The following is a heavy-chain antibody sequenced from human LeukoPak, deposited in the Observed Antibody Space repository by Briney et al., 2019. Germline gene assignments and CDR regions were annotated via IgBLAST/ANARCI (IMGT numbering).Heavy chain of an antibody. D-gene: IGHD2-15*01. CDR1: GGSISSSSYY. V-gene: IGHV4-39*01. Sequence: SETLSLTCTVSGGSISSSSYYWGWIRQPPGKGLEWIGSIYYSGSTYYNPSLKSRVTISVDTSKNQFSLQLNSVTPEDTAVYYCARWHHDSHYFDLWGRGTLVTVSS. J-gene: IGHJ2*01. CDR2: IYYSGST. CDR3: ARWHHDSHYFDL.